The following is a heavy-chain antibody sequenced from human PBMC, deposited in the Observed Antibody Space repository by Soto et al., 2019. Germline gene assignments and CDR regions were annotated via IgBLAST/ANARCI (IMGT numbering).Heavy chain of an antibody. J-gene: IGHJ6*02. CDR2: INHGGST. D-gene: IGHD5-18*01. Sequence: SETLSLTCAVYGGSFSGYYWSWIRQPPGKGLEWMGEINHGGSTNYNPSLKSRVTISVDTSKNQFSLKLSSVTAADTAVYYCASAPHTGYSYGYVFSYYYYGMDVWGQGTTVTVSS. CDR3: ASAPHTGYSYGYVFSYYYYGMDV. V-gene: IGHV4-34*01. CDR1: GGSFSGYY.